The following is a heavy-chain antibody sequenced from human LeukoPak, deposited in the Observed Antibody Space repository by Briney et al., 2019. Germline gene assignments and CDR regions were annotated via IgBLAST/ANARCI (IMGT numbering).Heavy chain of an antibody. Sequence: ASVKVSCKASGYTFTSYSITWVRQAPGQGLEWMGWISAYNGDTNYAQQLQGRVTMTTDTSTSTACMELRSLGSDDTAVYYCARSLNSRLIDYWGQGTLVTVSS. CDR2: ISAYNGDT. J-gene: IGHJ4*02. CDR1: GYTFTSYS. CDR3: ARSLNSRLIDY. V-gene: IGHV1-18*01. D-gene: IGHD6-13*01.